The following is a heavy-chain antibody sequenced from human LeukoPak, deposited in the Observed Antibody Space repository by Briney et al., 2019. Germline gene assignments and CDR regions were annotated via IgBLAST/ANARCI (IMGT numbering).Heavy chain of an antibody. Sequence: SETLSLTCTVSGGSISSYYWSWIRQPAGKGLEWIGRIYTSGSTNYNPSLKSRVTMSVDTSKNQFSLKLSSVTAADTAVYYCARDSEIAVAGTPPVYYYGMDVWGQGTTVTVSS. V-gene: IGHV4-4*07. CDR1: GGSISSYY. D-gene: IGHD6-19*01. J-gene: IGHJ6*02. CDR2: IYTSGST. CDR3: ARDSEIAVAGTPPVYYYGMDV.